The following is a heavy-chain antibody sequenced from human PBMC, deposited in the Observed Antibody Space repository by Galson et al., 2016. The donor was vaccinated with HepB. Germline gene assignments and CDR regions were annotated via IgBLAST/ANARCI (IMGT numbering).Heavy chain of an antibody. CDR1: GFSLSTSGVG. Sequence: PALVKPTQTLTLTCTFSGFSLSTSGVGVGWIRQPPGKALEWLALIYWDDDKRYSPSLKSRLTITKDTSKNQVVLTMTNMDPVDTATYYFSHGVGAFDPWGQGTLVTVSS. J-gene: IGHJ5*02. D-gene: IGHD1-26*01. CDR2: IYWDDDK. CDR3: SHGVGAFDP. V-gene: IGHV2-5*02.